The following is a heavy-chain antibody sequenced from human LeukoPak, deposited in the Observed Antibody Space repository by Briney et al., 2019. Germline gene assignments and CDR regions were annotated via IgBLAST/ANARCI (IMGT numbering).Heavy chain of an antibody. CDR3: ARGDTALTY. Sequence: GGSLRLSCAASGFTFNNYGMNWVRQAPGKGLVWLSYISSSSSTIHYADSVKGRYTISRDNAKNLLYLHMNSLRDEDTAVYYCARGDTALTYWGQGTTVTVSS. V-gene: IGHV3-48*02. J-gene: IGHJ6*02. CDR2: ISSSSSTI. D-gene: IGHD5-18*01. CDR1: GFTFNNYG.